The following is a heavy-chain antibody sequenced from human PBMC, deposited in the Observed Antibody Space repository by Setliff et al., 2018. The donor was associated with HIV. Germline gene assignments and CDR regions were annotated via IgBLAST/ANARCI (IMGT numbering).Heavy chain of an antibody. Sequence: SETLSLTCEVSGVSISNYYWSWIRQPPGKGLEWIGYIYYSGSTNYNPSLKSRVTISVATSKNQFSLKLNSVTTADTAVYYCARSRTSSGYYGVTGYGMDVWGQGTTVTVSS. CDR1: GVSISNYY. D-gene: IGHD3-22*01. J-gene: IGHJ6*02. V-gene: IGHV4-59*01. CDR3: ARSRTSSGYYGVTGYGMDV. CDR2: IYYSGST.